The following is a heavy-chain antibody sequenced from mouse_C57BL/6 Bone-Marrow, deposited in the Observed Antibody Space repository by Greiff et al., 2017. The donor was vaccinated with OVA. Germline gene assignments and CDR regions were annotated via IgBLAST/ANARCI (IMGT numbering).Heavy chain of an antibody. CDR2: ILPGSGST. CDR3: ARTGGVLHWYFDV. J-gene: IGHJ1*03. D-gene: IGHD5-1*01. V-gene: IGHV1-9*01. CDR1: GYTFTGYW. Sequence: QVQLQQSGAELMKPGASVKLSCKATGYTFTGYWIEWVKQRPGHGLEWIGEILPGSGSTNYNEQFKGKATFTADTSSNPAYMQLSSLTTEDSAIYYYARTGGVLHWYFDVWGTGTTVTVSS.